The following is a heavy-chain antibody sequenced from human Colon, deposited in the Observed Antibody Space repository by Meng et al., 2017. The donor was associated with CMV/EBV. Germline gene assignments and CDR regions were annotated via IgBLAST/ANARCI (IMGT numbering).Heavy chain of an antibody. CDR1: GYTFTNYG. D-gene: IGHD1-26*01. Sequence: QVQMVQSRGEMKKPGASVKVSCKTSGYTFTNYGISWVRQAPGQGLEWMGWISAYTGDTYYAQKFQGRVTMTTDTSTSTAYMELRSLRSDDTAVYYCVRESQSGSYIYLQHWGQGTLVTVSS. V-gene: IGHV1-18*01. J-gene: IGHJ1*01. CDR3: VRESQSGSYIYLQH. CDR2: ISAYTGDT.